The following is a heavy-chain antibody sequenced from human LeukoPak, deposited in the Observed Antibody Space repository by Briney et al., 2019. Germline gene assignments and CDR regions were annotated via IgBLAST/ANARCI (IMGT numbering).Heavy chain of an antibody. J-gene: IGHJ4*02. CDR2: IWYDGSNK. V-gene: IGHV3-33*01. CDR1: GFTFSSYG. CDR3: VRVGVILAAGTYDY. Sequence: PGRSLRLSCAASGFTFSSYGMHWVRQAPGKGLEWVAVIWYDGSNKYYADSVKGRFTISRDNSKNTLYLQMNSLRAEDTAVYYCVRVGVILAAGTYDYWGQGTLVTVSS. D-gene: IGHD6-13*01.